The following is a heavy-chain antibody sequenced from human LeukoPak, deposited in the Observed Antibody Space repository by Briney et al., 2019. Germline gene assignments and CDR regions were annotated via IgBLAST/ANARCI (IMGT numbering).Heavy chain of an antibody. Sequence: ASVKVSCKASGYTFTGYYMHWVRQAPGQGLEWMGWINPNSGGTNYAQKFQGRVAMTRDTSISTAYMELSRLRSDDTAVYYCARVRGYCYDSSGYYLPGLPFDHWGQGTLVTVSS. D-gene: IGHD3-22*01. V-gene: IGHV1-2*02. CDR3: ARVRGYCYDSSGYYLPGLPFDH. CDR2: INPNSGGT. J-gene: IGHJ4*02. CDR1: GYTFTGYY.